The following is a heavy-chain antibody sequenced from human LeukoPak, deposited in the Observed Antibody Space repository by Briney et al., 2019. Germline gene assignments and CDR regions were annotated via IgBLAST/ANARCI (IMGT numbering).Heavy chain of an antibody. CDR2: ISSSGSTI. Sequence: PGGSLRLSCAASGFTFSSYEMNWVRQAPGKGLEWDSYISSSGSTIYYADSVKGRFTISRDNAKNSLYLQMNSLRAEDTAVYYCARDYGDSPTQYYFDYWGQGTLVTVSS. J-gene: IGHJ4*02. CDR3: ARDYGDSPTQYYFDY. CDR1: GFTFSSYE. D-gene: IGHD4-17*01. V-gene: IGHV3-48*03.